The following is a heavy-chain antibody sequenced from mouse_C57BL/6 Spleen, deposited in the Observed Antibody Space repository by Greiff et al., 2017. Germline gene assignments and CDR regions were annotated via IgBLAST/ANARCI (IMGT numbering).Heavy chain of an antibody. D-gene: IGHD2-4*01. CDR2: LYPGDGDT. CDR1: GYAFSSSR. J-gene: IGHJ3*01. V-gene: IGHV1-82*01. Sequence: QVHVKQSGPELVKPGASVKISCKASGYAFSSSRMNWVKQRPGQGLEWFGRLYPGDGDTNYNGKFKGKATLTADKTSSTAYMQLSRLASEVSAVYFCARSGRDYDAWFAYWGQGTLVTVSA. CDR3: ARSGRDYDAWFAY.